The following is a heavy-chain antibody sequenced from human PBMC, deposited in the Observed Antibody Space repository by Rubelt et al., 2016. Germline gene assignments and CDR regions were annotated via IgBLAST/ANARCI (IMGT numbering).Heavy chain of an antibody. V-gene: IGHV2-70*15. J-gene: IGHJ6*01. Sequence: QVTLRESGPALVKPTQTLTLTCTFSGFSLSTSGMCVSWIRQPPGKALEWLARIDWDDEKYYSTYLKTRLTISKDTSKNLVVLTMTNMDPVETATYYCARILLPDYYDSSGGMDVWGPGTKVTVSS. CDR3: ARILLPDYYDSSGGMDV. D-gene: IGHD3-22*01. CDR2: IDWDDEK. CDR1: GFSLSTSGMC.